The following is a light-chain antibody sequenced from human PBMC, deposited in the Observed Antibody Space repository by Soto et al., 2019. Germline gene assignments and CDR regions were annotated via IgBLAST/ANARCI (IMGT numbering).Light chain of an antibody. Sequence: DIQMTQSPSTLSASVGDRVTITCRASESINNWLAWYQQKPGKAPKILIYDATRLESGVPPRFSGSRSGTEFTLTITSLQPDEFATYYCQQYHDSRTFGQGTNVDVK. CDR3: QQYHDSRT. CDR1: ESINNW. J-gene: IGKJ1*01. CDR2: DAT. V-gene: IGKV1-5*01.